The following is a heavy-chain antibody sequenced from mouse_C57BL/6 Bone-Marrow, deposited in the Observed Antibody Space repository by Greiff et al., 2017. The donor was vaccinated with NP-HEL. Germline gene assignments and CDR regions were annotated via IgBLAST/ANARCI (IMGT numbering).Heavy chain of an antibody. Sequence: EVQGVESGAELVRPGASVKLSCTASGFNIKDDYMHWVRQRPEQGLEWIGWIDPENGDTEYASKFQGKATITADTSSNTAYLQLSSLTSEDTAVYYCTTWGQYYAMDYWGQGTSVTVSS. V-gene: IGHV14-4*01. J-gene: IGHJ4*01. CDR3: TTWGQYYAMDY. CDR2: IDPENGDT. CDR1: GFNIKDDY.